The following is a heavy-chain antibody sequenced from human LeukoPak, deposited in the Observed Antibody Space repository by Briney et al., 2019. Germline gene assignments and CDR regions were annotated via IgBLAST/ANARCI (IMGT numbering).Heavy chain of an antibody. V-gene: IGHV4-30-4*01. CDR2: IYYSGST. CDR1: GGSISSGDYY. Sequence: PSQTLSLTCTVSGGSISSGDYYWSWIRQPPGKGLEWIGYIYYSGSTYYNPSLKSRVTISVDTSKNQFSLKLSSVTAADTAVYYCASLYGSGTRRLAYWGQGTLVTVYS. J-gene: IGHJ4*02. CDR3: ASLYGSGTRRLAY. D-gene: IGHD3-10*01.